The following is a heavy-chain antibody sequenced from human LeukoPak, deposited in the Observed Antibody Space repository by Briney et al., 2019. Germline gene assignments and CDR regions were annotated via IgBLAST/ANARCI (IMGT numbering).Heavy chain of an antibody. CDR1: GFTFSSYA. J-gene: IGHJ4*02. Sequence: GGSPRLSCAASGFTFSSYAMHWVRQAPGKGLEWVAVISYDGSNKYYADSVKGRFTISRDNSKNTLYLQMNSLRAEDTAVYYCARDPDSSGYTFDYWGQGTLVTVSS. D-gene: IGHD3-22*01. CDR3: ARDPDSSGYTFDY. CDR2: ISYDGSNK. V-gene: IGHV3-30*04.